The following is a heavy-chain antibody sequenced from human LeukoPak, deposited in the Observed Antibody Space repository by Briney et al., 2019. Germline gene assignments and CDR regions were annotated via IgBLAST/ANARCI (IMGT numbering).Heavy chain of an antibody. J-gene: IGHJ4*02. CDR3: AKGIIRIWPCPIDY. CDR1: GFTFSSYG. V-gene: IGHV3-30*02. CDR2: IRYDGTDK. Sequence: GGSLRLSCAASGFTFSSYGMHWVRQAPGKGLEWVAFIRYDGTDKYYADSVKGRFTISRDNSKNTLYLQMNSPRAEDTAVYYCAKGIIRIWPCPIDYWGQGTLVTVSS. D-gene: IGHD3-3*01.